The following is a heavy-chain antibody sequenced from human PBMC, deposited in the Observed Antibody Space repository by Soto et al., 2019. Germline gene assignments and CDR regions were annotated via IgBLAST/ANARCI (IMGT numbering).Heavy chain of an antibody. D-gene: IGHD3-22*01. CDR1: GGTFISYA. CDR2: IIPRFGAA. Sequence: SVKSSCKASGGTFISYAISLVPQAPVQKLKWLGGIIPRFGAANYAQQFQGRVSITADESASTAYMELCSLRAEAPAMYYCAKVKYDSSGNYRKFDYWGQGT. V-gene: IGHV1-69*13. CDR3: AKVKYDSSGNYRKFDY. J-gene: IGHJ4*02.